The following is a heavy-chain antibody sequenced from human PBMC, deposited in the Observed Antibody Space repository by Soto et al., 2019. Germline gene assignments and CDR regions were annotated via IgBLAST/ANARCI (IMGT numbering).Heavy chain of an antibody. V-gene: IGHV1-69*13. CDR2: IIPIFGTA. Sequence: GASVKVSCKTSGGTFSSYRINWVRQAPGQGLEWMGGIIPIFGTANYAQKFQGRVTITADESTSTAYMELSSLRSEDTAVYYCARTKGAAAAWFDPWGQGTLVTVSS. CDR1: GGTFSSYR. CDR3: ARTKGAAAAWFDP. J-gene: IGHJ5*02. D-gene: IGHD6-13*01.